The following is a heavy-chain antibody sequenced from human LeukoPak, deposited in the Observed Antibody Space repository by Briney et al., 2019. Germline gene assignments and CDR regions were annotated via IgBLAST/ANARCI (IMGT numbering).Heavy chain of an antibody. CDR2: INPNSGGT. CDR3: ARSLSTYYYDSSLF. CDR1: GYTFTGYY. J-gene: IGHJ4*02. D-gene: IGHD3-22*01. V-gene: IGHV1-2*02. Sequence: GASVKVSCKASGYTFTGYYMHWVRQAPGQGLEWMGWINPNSGGTNYAQKFQGRVTMTRDTSISTAYMELSRLRSEDTAVYYCARSLSTYYYDSSLFWGQGTLVTVSS.